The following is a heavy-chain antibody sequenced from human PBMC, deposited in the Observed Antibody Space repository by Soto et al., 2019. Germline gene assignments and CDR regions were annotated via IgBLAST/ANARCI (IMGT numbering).Heavy chain of an antibody. CDR2: IYYSGST. CDR3: ARGITMVRGVIMPPDY. CDR1: GGSISSYY. V-gene: IGHV4-59*01. D-gene: IGHD3-10*01. Sequence: SETLSLTCTVSGGSISSYYWSWIRQPPGKGLEWIGYIYYSGSTNYNPSLKSRVTISVDTSKNQFSLKLSSVTAADTAVYYCARGITMVRGVIMPPDYWGQGTLVTVS. J-gene: IGHJ4*02.